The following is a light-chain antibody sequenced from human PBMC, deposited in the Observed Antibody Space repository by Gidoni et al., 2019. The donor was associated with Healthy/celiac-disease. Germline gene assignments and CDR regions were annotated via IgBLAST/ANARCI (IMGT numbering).Light chain of an antibody. J-gene: IGKJ2*01. V-gene: IGKV1-33*01. CDR2: DAS. Sequence: IHLPHSLSSLSASVGDRVTITCQASQDISNYLNWYQQKPGKAPKLLIYDASNLETGVPSRFSGSGSGTDFTFTISSLQPEDIATYYCQQYDNFPLYTFGQGTKVEIK. CDR3: QQYDNFPLYT. CDR1: QDISNY.